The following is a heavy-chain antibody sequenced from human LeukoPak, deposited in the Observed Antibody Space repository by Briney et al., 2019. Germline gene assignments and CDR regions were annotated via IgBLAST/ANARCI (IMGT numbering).Heavy chain of an antibody. CDR3: ARGGRASIAAAGPRDY. V-gene: IGHV1-18*04. Sequence: GASVKVSCKATGYTFTSYGISWVRQAPGQGLEWMGWISAYNGNTNYAQKLQGRVTMTTDTSTSTAYMELRSLRSDDTAVYYCARGGRASIAAAGPRDYWGQGTLVTVSS. CDR1: GYTFTSYG. J-gene: IGHJ4*02. CDR2: ISAYNGNT. D-gene: IGHD6-13*01.